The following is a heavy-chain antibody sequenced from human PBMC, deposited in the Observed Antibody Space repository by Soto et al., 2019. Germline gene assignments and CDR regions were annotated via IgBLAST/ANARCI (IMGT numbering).Heavy chain of an antibody. CDR1: GDSISSGGYS. D-gene: IGHD3-22*01. J-gene: IGHJ4*02. Sequence: PSETLSLTCAVSGDSISSGGYSWSWVRQPPGKGLEWIGYMYPGGSTSYNPSLKSRVTISVDRSKNQFSLKLSSVTAADTAVYYCARGQILGYYHNSGFDYWGQGTLVTVSS. CDR3: ARGQILGYYHNSGFDY. V-gene: IGHV4-30-2*01. CDR2: MYPGGST.